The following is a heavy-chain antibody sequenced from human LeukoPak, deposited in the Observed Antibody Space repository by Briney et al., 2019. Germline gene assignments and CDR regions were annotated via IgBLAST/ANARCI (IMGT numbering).Heavy chain of an antibody. CDR3: ARGNVAVSRDY. Sequence: GGSLRLSCAASGFTFSSYSMNWVRQAPGKGLEWVANINEDGSDKYYVDSVKGRFTISRDNVKNSLYLQMNSLRAEDTAVYYCARGNVAVSRDYWGQGTLATVSS. D-gene: IGHD2-15*01. CDR1: GFTFSSYS. J-gene: IGHJ4*02. CDR2: INEDGSDK. V-gene: IGHV3-7*01.